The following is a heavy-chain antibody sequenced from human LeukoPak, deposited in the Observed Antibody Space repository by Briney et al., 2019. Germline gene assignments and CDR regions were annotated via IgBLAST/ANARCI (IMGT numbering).Heavy chain of an antibody. Sequence: SETLSLTCAVYGGSFSGYYWSWIRQPPGKGLEWIGEINHGGSTNYNPSLKSRVTISVDTSKNQFSLKLSSVTAADTAVYYCARTRRQPGGMDVWGKGTTVTVSS. CDR2: INHGGST. CDR1: GGSFSGYY. D-gene: IGHD6-13*01. CDR3: ARTRRQPGGMDV. V-gene: IGHV4-34*01. J-gene: IGHJ6*04.